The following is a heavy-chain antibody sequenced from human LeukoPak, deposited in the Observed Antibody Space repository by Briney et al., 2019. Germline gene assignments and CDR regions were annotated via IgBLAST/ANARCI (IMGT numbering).Heavy chain of an antibody. CDR1: GGSSSSSSYY. D-gene: IGHD1-26*01. Sequence: SETLSLTCTVSGGSSSSSSYYWGWIRQPPGKGLEWIGSIYYSGSTYYNPSLKSRVTISVDTSKNQFSLKLSSVTAADTAVYYCARELLGIESYFDYWGQGTLVTVSS. CDR3: ARELLGIESYFDY. CDR2: IYYSGST. V-gene: IGHV4-39*02. J-gene: IGHJ4*02.